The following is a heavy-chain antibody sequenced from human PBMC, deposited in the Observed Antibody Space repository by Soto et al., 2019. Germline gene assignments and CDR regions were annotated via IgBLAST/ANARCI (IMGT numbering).Heavy chain of an antibody. CDR2: VYYSGAT. D-gene: IGHD2-21*01. J-gene: IGHJ3*02. CDR3: ARGNDWKSSTFDI. CDR1: GGSLTDHY. V-gene: IGHV4-59*11. Sequence: QVQLQESGPGLVKPSETLSLTCTVAGGSLTDHYWNWFRQSPGRGLQWIGYVYYSGATSYNPSLTSRFTMTVDTSKKQFSLMLRSVTAADTAVYFCARGNDWKSSTFDIWGQGTMVSVSS.